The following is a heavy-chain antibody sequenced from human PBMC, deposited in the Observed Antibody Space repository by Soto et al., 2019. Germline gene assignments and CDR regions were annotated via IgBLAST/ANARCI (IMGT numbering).Heavy chain of an antibody. CDR1: GYTFTSYA. CDR2: INAGNGNT. CDR3: ARSQLLSYIAGPWFDP. D-gene: IGHD2-2*01. V-gene: IGHV1-3*01. J-gene: IGHJ5*02. Sequence: QVQLVQSGAEVKKPGASVKVSCKASGYTFTSYAMHWVRQAPGQRLAWMGWINAGNGNTKYSQKFQGRVTITRDTSASTADMELSSLRSEDTAVYYCARSQLLSYIAGPWFDPWGQGTLVTVST.